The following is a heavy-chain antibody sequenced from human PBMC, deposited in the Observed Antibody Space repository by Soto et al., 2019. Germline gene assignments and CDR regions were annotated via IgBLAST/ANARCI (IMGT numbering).Heavy chain of an antibody. CDR3: ARGGSYRPFDY. Sequence: DVQLVQSGGGLVQPGGSLRLSCVGSGFSFSDHYMDWVRQAPGQGLEWVARIRKETNGYSPQYAASVKGRFTISRDDPKNSVYIKVNSLNTGDTAFYFLARGGSYRPFDYWGQGTLFTGSS. CDR2: IRKETNGYSP. V-gene: IGHV3-72*01. J-gene: IGHJ4*02. D-gene: IGHD1-26*01. CDR1: GFSFSDHY.